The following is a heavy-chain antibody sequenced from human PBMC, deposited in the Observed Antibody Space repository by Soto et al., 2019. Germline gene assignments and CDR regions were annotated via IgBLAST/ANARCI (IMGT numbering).Heavy chain of an antibody. CDR2: ISWNSDSK. Sequence: EVQLVESGGGLVQPGRSLRLSCAASGFTFDDSAMHWVRQAPGKGLEWVSGISWNSDSKGYADSVTGRFTISRNSAKDSLNAPMTTRRATEPARSYCVTNSVMSVTTPGAWFDPWGQGTLVTVSS. J-gene: IGHJ5*02. V-gene: IGHV3-9*01. D-gene: IGHD4-17*01. CDR1: GFTFDDSA. CDR3: VTNSVMSVTTPGAWFDP.